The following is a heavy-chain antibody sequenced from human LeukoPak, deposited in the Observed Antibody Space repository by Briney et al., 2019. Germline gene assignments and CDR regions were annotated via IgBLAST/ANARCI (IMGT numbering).Heavy chain of an antibody. J-gene: IGHJ4*02. CDR3: ARDYYDSSGRRQPFLDY. CDR1: GFTFSSYA. V-gene: IGHV3-21*01. CDR2: ISSSSSYI. Sequence: GGSLRLSCAASGFTFSSYAMSWVRQAPGKGLEWVSSISSSSSYIYYADSVKGRFTISRDNAKNSLYLQMNSLRAEDTAVYYCARDYYDSSGRRQPFLDYWGQGTLVTVSS. D-gene: IGHD3-22*01.